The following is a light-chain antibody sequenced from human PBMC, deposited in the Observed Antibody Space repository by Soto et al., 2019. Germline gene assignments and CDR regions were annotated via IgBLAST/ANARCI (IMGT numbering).Light chain of an antibody. CDR3: SSYTSSSTLLYV. CDR2: EVS. V-gene: IGLV2-14*01. CDR1: SSDVGAYNY. Sequence: QSVLTHPASVSGSPGQSITISCTGTSSDVGAYNYVSWYQHHPGKAPKFMIYEVSNRPSGVSNRFSGSKSGNTASLTISGLQAEDEADYYCSSYTSSSTLLYVFGTGTKVTVL. J-gene: IGLJ1*01.